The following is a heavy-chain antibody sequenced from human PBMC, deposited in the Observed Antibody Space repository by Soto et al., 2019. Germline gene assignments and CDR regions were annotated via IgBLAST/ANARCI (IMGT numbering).Heavy chain of an antibody. CDR3: AGADVDVVVVAATSWFDP. V-gene: IGHV3-30-3*01. Sequence: GGSLRLSCAASGFTFSSHAMHWVRQAPGKGLEWVAVISYDGSNKYYADSVKGRFTISRDNSKNTLYLQMNSLRAEDTAVYYCAGADVDVVVVAATSWFDPWGQGTLVTVS. D-gene: IGHD2-15*01. CDR1: GFTFSSHA. CDR2: ISYDGSNK. J-gene: IGHJ5*02.